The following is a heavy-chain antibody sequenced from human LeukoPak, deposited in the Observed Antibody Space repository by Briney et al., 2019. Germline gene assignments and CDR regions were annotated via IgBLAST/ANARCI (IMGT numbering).Heavy chain of an antibody. Sequence: GASVKVSCKASGYTFTCYYMHWVRQAPGQGLEWMGWINPNSGGTNYAQKFQGRVTMTRDTSISTAYMELSRLRSDDTAVYYCARAMIVVVPIDYWGQGTLVTVSS. CDR1: GYTFTCYY. V-gene: IGHV1-2*02. D-gene: IGHD3-22*01. CDR3: ARAMIVVVPIDY. CDR2: INPNSGGT. J-gene: IGHJ4*02.